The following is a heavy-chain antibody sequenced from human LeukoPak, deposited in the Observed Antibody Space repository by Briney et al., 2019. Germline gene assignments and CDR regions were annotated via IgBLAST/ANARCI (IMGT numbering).Heavy chain of an antibody. V-gene: IGHV3-21*01. J-gene: IGHJ5*02. Sequence: GGSLRLSCAASGFTFSSYSMNWVRQAPGKGLEWVSSISSSSSYIYYADSVKGRFTISRDNAKNSLYLQMNSLRAEDTAVYYCARDPKLCSGGSCYNWFDPWGQGTLVTVSS. CDR2: ISSSSSYI. CDR1: GFTFSSYS. CDR3: ARDPKLCSGGSCYNWFDP. D-gene: IGHD2-15*01.